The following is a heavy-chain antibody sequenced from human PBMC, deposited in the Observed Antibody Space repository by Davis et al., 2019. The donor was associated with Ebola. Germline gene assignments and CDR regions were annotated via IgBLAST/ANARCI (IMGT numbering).Heavy chain of an antibody. V-gene: IGHV1-2*04. CDR2: INPNSGGT. CDR3: ARGVYQLNH. D-gene: IGHD2-2*01. Sequence: ASVKVSCKASGYTFTSYDINWVRQATGQGLEWMGWINPNSGGTNYAQKFQGWVPMTRDTSISTAYMELSRLRSDDTAVYYCARGVYQLNHWGQGTLVTVSS. J-gene: IGHJ5*02. CDR1: GYTFTSYD.